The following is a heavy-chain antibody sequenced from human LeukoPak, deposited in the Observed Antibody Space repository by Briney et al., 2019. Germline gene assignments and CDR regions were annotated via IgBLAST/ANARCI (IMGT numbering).Heavy chain of an antibody. CDR2: LSSSSSYI. D-gene: IGHD3-10*01. V-gene: IGHV3-21*01. CDR1: GFTFSSYS. J-gene: IGHJ4*02. Sequence: GGSLRLSCAASGFTFSSYSMNWVRQAPGKGLEWVSSLSSSSSYIYYADSVKGRFTISRDNARNSLYLQMNSLRAEDTAVYYCARISYGSAYYLDYWGQGTLVTVSS. CDR3: ARISYGSAYYLDY.